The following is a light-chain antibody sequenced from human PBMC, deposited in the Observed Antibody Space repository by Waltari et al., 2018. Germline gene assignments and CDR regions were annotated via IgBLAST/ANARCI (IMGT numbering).Light chain of an antibody. J-gene: IGKJ1*01. CDR1: QSVSSN. Sequence: EIVMTQSAATLSVSPGERATLSCRASQSVSSNLAWYQQKPGQAPRLLIYGASTSATGIPARFSGSGSGTEFTLTISSLQSEDFAVYYCQQYNNWPPWTFGQGTKVEIK. CDR2: GAS. V-gene: IGKV3-15*01. CDR3: QQYNNWPPWT.